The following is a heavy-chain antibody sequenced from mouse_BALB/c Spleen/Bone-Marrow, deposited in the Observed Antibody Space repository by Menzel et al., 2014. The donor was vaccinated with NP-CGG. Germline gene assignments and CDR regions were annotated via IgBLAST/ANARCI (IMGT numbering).Heavy chain of an antibody. CDR1: GYTFTSYW. CDR2: INPSTGYT. J-gene: IGHJ3*01. CDR3: ARGVRGYDGFAY. Sequence: QVQLQQSGAELAKPGASVKMSCKASGYTFTSYWMHWVKQRPGQGLEWIGYINPSTGYTGYNQKFKDKATLTADKSSSTAYMQLSSLTSEDSAVYYCARGVRGYDGFAYWGQGTLVTVSA. V-gene: IGHV1-7*01. D-gene: IGHD2-2*01.